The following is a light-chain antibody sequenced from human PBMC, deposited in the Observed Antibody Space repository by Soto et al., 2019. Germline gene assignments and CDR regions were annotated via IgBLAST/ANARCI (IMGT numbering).Light chain of an antibody. Sequence: EIVLTQSPGTLSLSPGERATLSCRASQSVSSSYLAWYQQKPGQAPRLLIYGASSRATGIPDRFSGSGSGTDFTLTISRLEPEDFAVAYCQQYGSSPTLTFGGGTKVEIQ. CDR1: QSVSSSY. CDR2: GAS. V-gene: IGKV3-20*01. J-gene: IGKJ4*01. CDR3: QQYGSSPTLT.